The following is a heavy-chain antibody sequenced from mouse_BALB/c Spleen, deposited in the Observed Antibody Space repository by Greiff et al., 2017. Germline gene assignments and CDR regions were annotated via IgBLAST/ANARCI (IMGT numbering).Heavy chain of an antibody. CDR3: ARSGAYYRYDVDFDV. CDR1: GYTFTSYW. Sequence: QVQLQQSGAELAKPGASVKMSCKASGYTFTSYWMHWVKQRPGQGLEWIGYINPSTGYTEYNQKFKDKATLTADKSSSTAYMQLSSLTSEDSAVYYCARSGAYYRYDVDFDVWGAGTTVTVSS. J-gene: IGHJ1*01. D-gene: IGHD2-14*01. V-gene: IGHV1-7*01. CDR2: INPSTGYT.